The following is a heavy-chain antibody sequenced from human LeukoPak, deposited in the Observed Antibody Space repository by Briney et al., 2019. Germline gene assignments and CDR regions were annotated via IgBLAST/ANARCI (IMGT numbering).Heavy chain of an antibody. D-gene: IGHD6-6*01. J-gene: IGHJ4*02. CDR1: GDSVSSNSAA. CDR3: ARGKEQLIL. V-gene: IGHV6-1*01. Sequence: SQTLSLTCAISGDSVSSNSAAWNWIRQSPSRGLEWLGRTYYRSKWYTDYAVSVRGRIAINPDTSKNQFSLQLNSVTPDDTAIYYCARGKEQLILWGQGALVTVSS. CDR2: TYYRSKWYT.